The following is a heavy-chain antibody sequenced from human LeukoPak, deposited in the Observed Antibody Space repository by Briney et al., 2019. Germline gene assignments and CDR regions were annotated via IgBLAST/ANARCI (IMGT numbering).Heavy chain of an antibody. J-gene: IGHJ4*02. Sequence: PGGSLRLSCAASGFTFSSYAMSWVRQAPGKGLEWVSAISGSGGSTYYADPVKGRFTISRDNAKTTLYLQMDSLRAEDTAVYYCEKGRARIAVAGTLDYWGQGTLVTVSS. D-gene: IGHD6-19*01. V-gene: IGHV3-23*01. CDR1: GFTFSSYA. CDR2: ISGSGGST. CDR3: EKGRARIAVAGTLDY.